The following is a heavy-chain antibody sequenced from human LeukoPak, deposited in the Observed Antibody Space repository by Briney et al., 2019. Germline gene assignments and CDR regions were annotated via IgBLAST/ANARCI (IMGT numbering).Heavy chain of an antibody. J-gene: IGHJ6*02. CDR3: ARGVTSALSYYDGMDV. CDR1: IGSFRGYY. CDR2: INHSGST. D-gene: IGHD2/OR15-2a*01. Sequence: SETLSLTCAVYIGSFRGYYWSWIRQTPGKGLEWIGEINHSGSTYYNPSLESRLTISVDPSKNQFSLNLHSVTAADTAVYYCARGVTSALSYYDGMDVWGQGTTVTVSS. V-gene: IGHV4-34*01.